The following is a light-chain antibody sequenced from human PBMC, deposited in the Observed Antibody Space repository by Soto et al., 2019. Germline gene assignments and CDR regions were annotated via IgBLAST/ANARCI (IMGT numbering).Light chain of an antibody. Sequence: EIVLTQSPGTLSLSPGERATLSCRASQSVSSSYLAWYQQKPGQAPRLLIYGASSRATGIPDRFSGSGSGTDFTLTISRLEPEDFAVYYCQXYASSPWTFGQGTKVDIK. J-gene: IGKJ1*01. V-gene: IGKV3-20*01. CDR1: QSVSSSY. CDR2: GAS. CDR3: QXYASSPWT.